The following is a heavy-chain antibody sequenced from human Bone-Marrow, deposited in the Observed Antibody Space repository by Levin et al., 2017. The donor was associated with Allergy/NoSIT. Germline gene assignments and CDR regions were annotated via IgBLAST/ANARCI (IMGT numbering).Heavy chain of an antibody. Sequence: GGSLRLSCAASGFTFSNYWMTWGRQAPGKGLEWVANIYERGSETYYVASVRGRFTISRDNAKKLLYLEMTSLRGEEEAVYYCERGRSIAEWGQGTRVTVSS. V-gene: IGHV3-7*01. CDR1: GFTFSNYW. J-gene: IGHJ4*02. D-gene: IGHD6-13*01. CDR3: ERGRSIAE. CDR2: IYERGSET.